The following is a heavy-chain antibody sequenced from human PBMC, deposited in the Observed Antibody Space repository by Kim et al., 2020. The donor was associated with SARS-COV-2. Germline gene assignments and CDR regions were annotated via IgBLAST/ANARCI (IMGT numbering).Heavy chain of an antibody. CDR3: AKEPAPGVVPAAIGAFDY. CDR2: ISGSGGST. D-gene: IGHD2-2*01. Sequence: GGSLRLSCAASGFTFSSYAMSWVRQAPGKGLEWVSAISGSGGSTYYADSVKGRFTISRDNSKNTLYLQMNSLRAEDTAVYYCAKEPAPGVVPAAIGAFDYWGQGTLVTASS. V-gene: IGHV3-23*01. CDR1: GFTFSSYA. J-gene: IGHJ4*02.